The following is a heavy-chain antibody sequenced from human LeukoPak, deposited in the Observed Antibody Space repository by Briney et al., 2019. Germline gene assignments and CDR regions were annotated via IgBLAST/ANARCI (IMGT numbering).Heavy chain of an antibody. J-gene: IGHJ6*04. CDR2: ITYSGDST. V-gene: IGHV3-23*01. Sequence: GGSLRLSCAASGFTFSSYGMSWVRQAPGKGLEWVSAITYSGDSTYYADSVKGRFTISRDNSKNTLYLQMNSLRAEDTALYYCARHRCCPGVATIRGVWGKGTTVTVSS. CDR1: GFTFSSYG. CDR3: ARHRCCPGVATIRGV. D-gene: IGHD5-12*01.